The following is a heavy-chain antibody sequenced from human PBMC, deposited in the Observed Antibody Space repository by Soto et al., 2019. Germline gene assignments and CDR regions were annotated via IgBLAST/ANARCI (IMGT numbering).Heavy chain of an antibody. J-gene: IGHJ6*02. V-gene: IGHV1-69*01. Sequence: QVQLVQSGAEVKKPGSSVKVSCKASGGTFSSYAISWVRQAPGQGLEWMGGIIPIFGTANYAQKFQGRVTITADESTSTAYMELSSLRYEDTAVYYCARDPADYSSSYYYYYYGMDVWGQGTTVTVSS. CDR3: ARDPADYSSSYYYYYYGMDV. CDR1: GGTFSSYA. CDR2: IIPIFGTA. D-gene: IGHD6-6*01.